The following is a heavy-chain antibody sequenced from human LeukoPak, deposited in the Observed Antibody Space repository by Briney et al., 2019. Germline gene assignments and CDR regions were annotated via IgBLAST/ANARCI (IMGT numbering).Heavy chain of an antibody. D-gene: IGHD1-26*01. V-gene: IGHV1-2*06. CDR1: GYTFTGYY. Sequence: ASVKVSCKASGYTFTGYYMHWVRQAPGQGLESMGRINPNSGGTNYAQKFQGRVTMTRDTSLSTAYMELSRLRSDDTAVYYCARDGEEWELPTFDYGAQGTLVTVSS. CDR2: INPNSGGT. CDR3: ARDGEEWELPTFDY. J-gene: IGHJ4*02.